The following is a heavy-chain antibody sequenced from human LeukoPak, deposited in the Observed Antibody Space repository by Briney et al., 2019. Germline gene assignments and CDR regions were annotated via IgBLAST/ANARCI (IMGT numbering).Heavy chain of an antibody. Sequence: GESLKISCKGSGYSFTSYWIGWVRQMPGKGLEWMGIIYPGDSDTRYSPSFQGRVTISADKSISTAYLQWSSLKASDTAMYYCARPYYYDSSGYYPGAFDIWGQGTMVTVSS. J-gene: IGHJ3*02. CDR3: ARPYYYDSSGYYPGAFDI. CDR2: IYPGDSDT. D-gene: IGHD3-22*01. V-gene: IGHV5-51*01. CDR1: GYSFTSYW.